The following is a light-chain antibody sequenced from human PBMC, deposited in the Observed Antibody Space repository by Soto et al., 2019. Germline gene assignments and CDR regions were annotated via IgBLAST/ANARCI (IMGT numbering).Light chain of an antibody. J-gene: IGKJ2*01. CDR2: AAS. V-gene: IGKV1-39*01. Sequence: IQMTQSPSSLSASVGDRVTITCRASQSISSYLNWYQQKPGKAPYLLIYAASSLQTGVPSRFSGSGSGTDFSLTISSLQPEDFTTYYCQKNYSSPYTFGQGTKLEIK. CDR3: QKNYSSPYT. CDR1: QSISSY.